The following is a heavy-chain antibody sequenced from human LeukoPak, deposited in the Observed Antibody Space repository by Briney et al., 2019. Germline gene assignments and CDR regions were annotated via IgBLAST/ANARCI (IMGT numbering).Heavy chain of an antibody. V-gene: IGHV3-23*01. Sequence: GGSLRLSCAASGFTFSSYAMSWVRQAPGKGLEWVSAISGSGGSTYYADSVKGRFTISRNNAKNSLYLQMNSLRAEDTAVYYCARDSGAAATLYFDSWGQGTLVTVSS. D-gene: IGHD6-13*01. J-gene: IGHJ4*02. CDR2: ISGSGGST. CDR1: GFTFSSYA. CDR3: ARDSGAAATLYFDS.